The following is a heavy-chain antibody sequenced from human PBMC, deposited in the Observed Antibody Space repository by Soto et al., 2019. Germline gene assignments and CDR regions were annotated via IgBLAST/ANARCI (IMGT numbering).Heavy chain of an antibody. Sequence: NPSETLSLTCTVSGGSISSYYWSWIRQPPGKGLEWIGYIYYSGSTNYNPSLKSRVTISVDTSKNQFSLKLSSVTAADTAVYYCARVGAVADWGQGTLVTVSS. CDR3: ARVGAVAD. D-gene: IGHD6-19*01. J-gene: IGHJ4*02. CDR1: GGSISSYY. V-gene: IGHV4-59*01. CDR2: IYYSGST.